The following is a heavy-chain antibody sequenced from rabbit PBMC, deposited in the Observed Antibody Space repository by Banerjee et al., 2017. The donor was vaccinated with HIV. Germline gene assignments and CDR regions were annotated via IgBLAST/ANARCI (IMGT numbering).Heavy chain of an antibody. D-gene: IGHD1-1*01. J-gene: IGHJ6*01. CDR3: TRASGGSSGDYGWTRSDL. V-gene: IGHV1S45*01. Sequence: QEQLVESGGGLVQPEGSLTLTCTASGFSFSSAYYMCWVRQAPGKGLEWIACINVGGTGSTWYAAWANGRFTIFSHNAQNTVDLQLNSLTVADTATYFCTRASGGSSGDYGWTRSDLWGPGTLVTDS. CDR1: GFSFSSAYY. CDR2: INVGGTGST.